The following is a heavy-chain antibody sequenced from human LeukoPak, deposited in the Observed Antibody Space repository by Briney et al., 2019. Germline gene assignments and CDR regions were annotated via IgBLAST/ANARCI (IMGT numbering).Heavy chain of an antibody. Sequence: GESLKISCKGSGYSFTSYWIGWVRQMPGKGLEWMGIIYPGDSDTRYSPSFQGQVTISADKFISTAYLQWSSLKASDTAMYYCARRITIFGVESNWFDPWGQGTLVTVSS. D-gene: IGHD3-3*01. CDR2: IYPGDSDT. CDR1: GYSFTSYW. CDR3: ARRITIFGVESNWFDP. J-gene: IGHJ5*02. V-gene: IGHV5-51*01.